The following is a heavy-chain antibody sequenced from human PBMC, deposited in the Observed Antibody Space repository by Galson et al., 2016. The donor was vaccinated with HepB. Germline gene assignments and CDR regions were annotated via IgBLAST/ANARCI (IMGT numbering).Heavy chain of an antibody. D-gene: IGHD1-26*01. CDR3: ARGHIVGAIFDY. V-gene: IGHV3-21*01. CDR1: GFTFSSYS. Sequence: SLRLSCAASGFTFSSYSMNWVRQAPGKGLEWVSSISSSSSYIYYADSVKGRFTISRDNAKNSLYLQMNSLRAEDTAVYYCARGHIVGAIFDYWGQGTLVTFSS. J-gene: IGHJ4*02. CDR2: ISSSSSYI.